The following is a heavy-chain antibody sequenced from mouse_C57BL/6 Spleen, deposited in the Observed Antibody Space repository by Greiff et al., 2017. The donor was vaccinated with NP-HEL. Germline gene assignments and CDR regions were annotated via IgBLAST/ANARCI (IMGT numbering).Heavy chain of an antibody. D-gene: IGHD4-1*01. Sequence: VKLMESGAELARPGASVKLSCKASGYTFTSYGISWVKQRTGQGLEWIGEIYPRSGNTYYNEKFKGKATLTADKSSSTAYMELRSLTSEDSAVYFCARSWDEYFDVWGTGTTVTVSS. CDR3: ARSWDEYFDV. V-gene: IGHV1-81*01. CDR1: GYTFTSYG. J-gene: IGHJ1*03. CDR2: IYPRSGNT.